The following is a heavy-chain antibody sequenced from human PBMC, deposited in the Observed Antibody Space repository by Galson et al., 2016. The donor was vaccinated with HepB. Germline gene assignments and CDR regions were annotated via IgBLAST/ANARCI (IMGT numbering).Heavy chain of an antibody. D-gene: IGHD6-13*01. J-gene: IGHJ6*03. V-gene: IGHV1-3*01. Sequence: SGYTFTSYAMHWVRQAPGQRLEWMGWINAGNGNTKYSQKFQGRVTITRDTSASTAYMELSSLRSEDTAVYYCARDPLGYSSPAPYYYYYYYMDVWGKGTTVTVSS. CDR1: GYTFTSYA. CDR3: ARDPLGYSSPAPYYYYYYYMDV. CDR2: INAGNGNT.